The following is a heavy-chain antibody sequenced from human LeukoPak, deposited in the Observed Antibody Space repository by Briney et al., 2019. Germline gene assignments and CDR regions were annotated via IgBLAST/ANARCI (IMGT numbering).Heavy chain of an antibody. J-gene: IGHJ4*02. D-gene: IGHD3-10*01. CDR3: ARDHYYGSGSYYY. CDR2: INAGNGNT. CDR1: GYTFTSYA. V-gene: IGHV1-3*01. Sequence: ASVKVSCKASGYTFTSYAMHWVRQAPGQRLEWMGWINAGNGNTKYSRKFQGRVTITRDTSASTAYMELSSLRSEDTAVYYCARDHYYGSGSYYYWGQGTLVTVSS.